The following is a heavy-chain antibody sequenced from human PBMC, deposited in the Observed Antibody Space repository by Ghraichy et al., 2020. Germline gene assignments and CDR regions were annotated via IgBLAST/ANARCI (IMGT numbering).Heavy chain of an antibody. CDR3: ASSGAHWYFDL. V-gene: IGHV3-48*03. D-gene: IGHD7-27*01. Sequence: GSLRLSCAASGFTFSSYEMNWVRQAPGKGLEWVSYISSSGSTIYYADSVKGRFTISRDNAKNSLYLQMNSLRAEDTAVYYCASSGAHWYFDLWGRGTLVTVSS. CDR1: GFTFSSYE. CDR2: ISSSGSTI. J-gene: IGHJ2*01.